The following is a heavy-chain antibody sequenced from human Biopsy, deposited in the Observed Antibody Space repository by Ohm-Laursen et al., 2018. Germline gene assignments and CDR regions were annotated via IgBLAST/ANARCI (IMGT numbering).Heavy chain of an antibody. CDR1: GGTFTNHA. D-gene: IGHD3-22*01. CDR3: ARFPLGAYDDSGSYRAVEHWYFDL. V-gene: IGHV1-69*06. CDR2: SIPLFNTA. Sequence: GSSVKVSCKASGGTFTNHAVGWVRQAPGQGLEWVGSSIPLFNTANYADKFQGRVTLTADKLTTTAYMELSSLRSEDTAIYYCARFPLGAYDDSGSYRAVEHWYFDLWGRGTLVTVSS. J-gene: IGHJ2*01.